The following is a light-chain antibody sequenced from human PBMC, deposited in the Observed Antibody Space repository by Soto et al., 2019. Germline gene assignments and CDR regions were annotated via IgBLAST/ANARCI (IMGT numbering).Light chain of an antibody. CDR1: SSDVGSYKY. V-gene: IGLV2-14*01. CDR3: NSYTGTSALV. J-gene: IGLJ1*01. CDR2: YVS. Sequence: QSVLTQPASVSGSPGQSITISCTGTSSDVGSYKYASWYQQHPGHAPKLMIYYVSYRPSGVSDRFSGSKSGNTASLTISGLQAEVEADYFCNSYTGTSALVFGTGTKV.